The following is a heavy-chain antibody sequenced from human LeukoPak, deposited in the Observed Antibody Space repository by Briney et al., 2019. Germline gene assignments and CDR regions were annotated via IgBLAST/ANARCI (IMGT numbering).Heavy chain of an antibody. D-gene: IGHD2-15*01. CDR2: ISGSGGST. CDR1: GFTFSSYA. CDR3: AKDLPDIPDAFDI. V-gene: IGHV3-23*01. J-gene: IGHJ3*02. Sequence: GGSLRLSCAASGFTFSSYAMSWVRQAPGKGLEGVSVISGSGGSTYYADSVKGRFTISRDNSKNTLYLQMNSLRAEDTAVYYCAKDLPDIPDAFDIWGQGTMVTVSS.